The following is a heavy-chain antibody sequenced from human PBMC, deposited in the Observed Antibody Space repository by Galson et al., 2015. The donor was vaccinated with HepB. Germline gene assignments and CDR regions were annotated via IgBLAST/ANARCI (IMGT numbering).Heavy chain of an antibody. Sequence: SLRLSCAASGFLFRTHSINWVRQAPGKGLEWVSSISGDSSDITYAESVEGRFTVSRNNAESSLYLQMNNLRVEDTAVYYCARARLNGYFLNWGQGTLVTVSS. J-gene: IGHJ4*02. CDR1: GFLFRTHS. CDR3: ARARLNGYFLN. V-gene: IGHV3-21*01. CDR2: ISGDSSDI. D-gene: IGHD3-9*01.